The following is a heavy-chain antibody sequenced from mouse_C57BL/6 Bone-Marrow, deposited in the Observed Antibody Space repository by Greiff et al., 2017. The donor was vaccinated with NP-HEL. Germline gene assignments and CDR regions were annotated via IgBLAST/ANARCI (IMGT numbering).Heavy chain of an antibody. D-gene: IGHD1-1*01. CDR2: IDPSDSYT. V-gene: IGHV1-59*01. CDR1: GYTFTSYW. Sequence: QVQLKQPGAELVRPGTSVKLSCKASGYTFTSYWMHWVKQRPGQGLEWIGEIDPSDSYTNYNQKFKGKATLTVDTSSSTAYMQLSSLTSEDSAVYYCARDCPYYYGSSYGFAYWGQGTLVTVSA. CDR3: ARDCPYYYGSSYGFAY. J-gene: IGHJ3*01.